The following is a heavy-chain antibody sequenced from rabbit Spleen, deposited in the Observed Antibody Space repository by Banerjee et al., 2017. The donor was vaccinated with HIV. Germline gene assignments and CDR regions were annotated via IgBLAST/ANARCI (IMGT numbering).Heavy chain of an antibody. V-gene: IGHV1S40*01. Sequence: QSLEESGGDLVKPGASLTLTCTASGFSFSSSYYMCWVRQAPGKGLEWIACIYAGSSGSTYYASWAKGRFTISKTSSTTVTLQMTSLTAADTATYFCARDIDDDYGLGYYGMDLWGPGTLVTVS. D-gene: IGHD2-1*01. CDR3: ARDIDDDYGLGYYGMDL. J-gene: IGHJ6*01. CDR1: GFSFSSSYY. CDR2: IYAGSSGST.